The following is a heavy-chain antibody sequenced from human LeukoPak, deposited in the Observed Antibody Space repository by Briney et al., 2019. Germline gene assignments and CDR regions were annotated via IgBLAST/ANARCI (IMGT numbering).Heavy chain of an antibody. CDR3: TRDKGRSADRTAFDF. J-gene: IGHJ4*02. CDR2: VYYSGST. Sequence: SETLSLTCSVSVGYISTYYWSWIRQPPRRGLECIGYVYYSGSTNYNPSLKSRVTMSVDTSKNQFSLQLRSVTPADTAVYYCTRDKGRSADRTAFDFWGQGTLVTVSS. V-gene: IGHV4-59*01. CDR1: VGYISTYY. D-gene: IGHD2-2*01.